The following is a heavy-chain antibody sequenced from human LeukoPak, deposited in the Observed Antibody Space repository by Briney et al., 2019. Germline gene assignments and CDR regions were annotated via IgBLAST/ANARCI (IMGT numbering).Heavy chain of an antibody. Sequence: GGSLRLSCAASGFTFSSYGMHWVRQAPGKGLEWVAFIRYDGSNKYYADSVKGRFTISRDNSKNTLYLQMNSLRAEDTAVYYCAKGLRGKQLVPIDIWGQGTMVTVSS. CDR1: GFTFSSYG. CDR2: IRYDGSNK. J-gene: IGHJ3*02. CDR3: AKGLRGKQLVPIDI. V-gene: IGHV3-30*02. D-gene: IGHD6-6*01.